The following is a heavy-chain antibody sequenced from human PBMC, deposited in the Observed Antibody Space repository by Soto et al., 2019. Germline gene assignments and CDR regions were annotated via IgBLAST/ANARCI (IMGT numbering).Heavy chain of an antibody. D-gene: IGHD2-2*01. V-gene: IGHV3-30*18. J-gene: IGHJ4*02. CDR3: AKDQGDSSSFDY. Sequence: PVGSLRVSCAASGFTFSSYGMHWVRQAPGKGLEWVAVISYDGSNKYYADSVKGRFTISRDNSKNTLYLQMNSLRAEDTAVYYCAKDQGDSSSFDYWGQGTLVTVSS. CDR1: GFTFSSYG. CDR2: ISYDGSNK.